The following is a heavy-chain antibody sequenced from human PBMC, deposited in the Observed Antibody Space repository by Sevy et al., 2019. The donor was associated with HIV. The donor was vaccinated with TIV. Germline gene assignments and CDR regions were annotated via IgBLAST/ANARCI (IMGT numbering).Heavy chain of an antibody. V-gene: IGHV3-48*01. CDR2: ISSSSDSSRTL. CDR1: GFTFSSYS. Sequence: GGSLRLSCVASGFTFSSYSMNWVRQAPGKGLEWVSYISSSSDSSRTLYYADSLKGGFSISRDNAKNSVHLQMTSLRIEDTAVYYCARPDLSGWYFDFWGHGTLVTVSS. D-gene: IGHD6-19*01. CDR3: ARPDLSGWYFDF. J-gene: IGHJ4*01.